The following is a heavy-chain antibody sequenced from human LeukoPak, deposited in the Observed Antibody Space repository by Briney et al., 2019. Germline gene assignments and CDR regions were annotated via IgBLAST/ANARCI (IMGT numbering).Heavy chain of an antibody. Sequence: GRSLRLSCAASGFTFSSYGMHWVRQAPGKGLEWVAVISYVGSNKYYAESVKGRFTISRDNSKNTLYLQMNSLRAEDTAVYYCAKLTGDPLLDYYYYMDVWGKGTTVTVSS. CDR3: AKLTGDPLLDYYYYMDV. J-gene: IGHJ6*03. CDR2: ISYVGSNK. V-gene: IGHV3-30*18. D-gene: IGHD7-27*01. CDR1: GFTFSSYG.